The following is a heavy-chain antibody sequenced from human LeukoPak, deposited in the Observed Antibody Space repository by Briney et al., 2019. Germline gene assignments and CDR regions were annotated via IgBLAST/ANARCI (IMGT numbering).Heavy chain of an antibody. CDR2: IYYSGST. Sequence: SETLSLTCTVSGGSISRGGYYWSWIRQHPGKGLEWIGHIYYSGSTYYNPSLKSRVTISVDTSKNQFSLKLSSVTAADTAVYYCARQYFYGSGSYYPVGYWGQGTRVTVTS. J-gene: IGHJ4*02. CDR1: GGSISRGGYY. V-gene: IGHV4-31*03. CDR3: ARQYFYGSGSYYPVGY. D-gene: IGHD3-10*01.